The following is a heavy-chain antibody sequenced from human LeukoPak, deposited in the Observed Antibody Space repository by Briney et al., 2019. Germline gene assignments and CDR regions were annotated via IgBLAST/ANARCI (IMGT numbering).Heavy chain of an antibody. J-gene: IGHJ4*02. Sequence: PSETLSLTCTVSGGSISSYYWSWIRQSPGKGLEWIGFIQYSGNTKSNPSLKGRVTISLDMSKNLFSLSLTSVTAADTAVYYCARETNNWALDYWGQGTLVTVSS. CDR1: GGSISSYY. V-gene: IGHV4-59*01. D-gene: IGHD1-20*01. CDR2: IQYSGNT. CDR3: ARETNNWALDY.